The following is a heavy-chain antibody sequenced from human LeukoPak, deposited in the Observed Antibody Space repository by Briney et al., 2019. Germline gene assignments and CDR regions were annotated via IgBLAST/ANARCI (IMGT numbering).Heavy chain of an antibody. CDR2: IYHSGIT. D-gene: IGHD6-19*01. Sequence: PSETLSLTCTVSGGSISSYYWSWIRQPPGKGLEWIGNIYHSGITYYNHFNSSLKSRVTISIDTSKNQFSLKLSSVTAADTAVYYCARGSRGWYRGKGFDYWGQGTLVTVSS. V-gene: IGHV4-59*12. CDR3: ARGSRGWYRGKGFDY. CDR1: GGSISSYY. J-gene: IGHJ4*02.